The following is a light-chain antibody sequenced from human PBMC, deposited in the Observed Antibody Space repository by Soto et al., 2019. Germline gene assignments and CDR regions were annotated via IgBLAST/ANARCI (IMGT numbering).Light chain of an antibody. CDR3: QQYNSYSRT. CDR2: KAT. CDR1: QSISSW. J-gene: IGKJ1*01. V-gene: IGKV1-5*03. Sequence: DIQMTQSPSTLSASVGDRVTITCRASQSISSWLAWYQQKPGKAPNLLIYKATSLESGVTSRFSGSGSGTEFTLTISSLQPDDFATYYCQQYNSYSRTFGQGTKVELK.